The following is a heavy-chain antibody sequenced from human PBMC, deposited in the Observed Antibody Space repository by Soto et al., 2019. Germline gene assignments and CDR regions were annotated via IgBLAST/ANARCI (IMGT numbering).Heavy chain of an antibody. V-gene: IGHV1-69*01. CDR3: ARVISARLYYFYAMDV. D-gene: IGHD6-6*01. CDR2: IIPLFGTT. Sequence: QVQLVQSGAEVKKPGSSVKVSCKASVGIFSSYAISWVRQAPGQGLEWMGGIIPLFGTTDYAQKFQGRVTITADESTSTAYMELSSLRSEDTAVFYCARVISARLYYFYAMDVWGQGTTVIVSS. J-gene: IGHJ6*02. CDR1: VGIFSSYA.